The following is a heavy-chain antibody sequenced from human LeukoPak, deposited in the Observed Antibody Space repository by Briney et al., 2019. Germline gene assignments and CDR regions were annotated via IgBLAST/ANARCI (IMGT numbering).Heavy chain of an antibody. Sequence: GGSLRLSCAVSGLTFSGYSMHWVRQAPGKGLEWLSYISGSGASIYYVDSVKGRFTISRDNAKNSLYLQMNSLRVEDTAVYYCAELGITMIGGVWGKGTTVTISS. V-gene: IGHV3-48*01. CDR1: GLTFSGYS. D-gene: IGHD3-10*02. CDR3: AELGITMIGGV. CDR2: ISGSGASI. J-gene: IGHJ6*04.